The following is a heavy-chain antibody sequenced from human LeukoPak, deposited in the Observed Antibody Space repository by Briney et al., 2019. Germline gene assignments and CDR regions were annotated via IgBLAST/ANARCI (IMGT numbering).Heavy chain of an antibody. V-gene: IGHV1-46*01. CDR2: INPSGGST. CDR1: GYTFTSYY. Sequence: GASVKVSCKASGYTFTSYYMHWVRQAPGQGLEWMGIINPSGGSTSYAQKFQGRVTMTRDMSTSTVYMELSSLRSEDTAVNYCARVASPVHSSGWYGVGDYWGQGTLVTVSS. J-gene: IGHJ4*02. D-gene: IGHD6-19*01. CDR3: ARVASPVHSSGWYGVGDY.